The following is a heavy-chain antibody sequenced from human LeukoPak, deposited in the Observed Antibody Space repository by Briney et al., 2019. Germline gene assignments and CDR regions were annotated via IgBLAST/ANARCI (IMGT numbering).Heavy chain of an antibody. J-gene: IGHJ3*02. Sequence: GGSLRLSCAASGFTFSGYWMSWVRQAPGKGLEWVANIKQDGSENYYVDSVKGRFTISRDNARNSLYLQMNSLRAEDMALYYCAKGGLYCSSTSCTPRAFDIWGQGTMVTVSS. CDR2: IKQDGSEN. V-gene: IGHV3-7*03. CDR3: AKGGLYCSSTSCTPRAFDI. D-gene: IGHD2-2*01. CDR1: GFTFSGYW.